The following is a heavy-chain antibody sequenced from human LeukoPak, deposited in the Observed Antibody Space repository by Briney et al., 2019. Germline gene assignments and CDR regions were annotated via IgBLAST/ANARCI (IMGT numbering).Heavy chain of an antibody. D-gene: IGHD5-24*01. CDR2: INHSGST. CDR1: GGSISSYY. CDR3: ARVGRKMATISPFDY. J-gene: IGHJ4*02. V-gene: IGHV4-34*01. Sequence: SETLSLTCTVSGGSISSYYWSWIRQPPGKGLEWIGEINHSGSTNYNPSLKSRVTISVDTSKNQFSLKLSSVTAADTAVYYCARVGRKMATISPFDYWGQGTLVTVSS.